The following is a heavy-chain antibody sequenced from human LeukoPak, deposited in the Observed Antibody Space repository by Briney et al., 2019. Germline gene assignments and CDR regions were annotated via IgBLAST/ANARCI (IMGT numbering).Heavy chain of an antibody. CDR3: AKDNLWFGELLSSSISHLDY. Sequence: GGSLRLSCAASGFTFSIYAMSWVRQAPGKGLEWVSAISGSGGSTYYADSVKGRFTISIDNFQNTLYLQMNSLRSEDTAVYYCAKDNLWFGELLSSSISHLDYWGQGTLVTVSS. CDR2: ISGSGGST. CDR1: GFTFSIYA. D-gene: IGHD3-10*01. V-gene: IGHV3-23*01. J-gene: IGHJ4*02.